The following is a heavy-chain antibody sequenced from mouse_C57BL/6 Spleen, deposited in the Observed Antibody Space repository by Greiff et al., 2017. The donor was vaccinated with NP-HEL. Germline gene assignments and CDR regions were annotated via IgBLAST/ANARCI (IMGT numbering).Heavy chain of an antibody. Sequence: EVQLQQSGPELVKPGASVKISCKASGYTFTDYYMNWVKQSHGKSLEWIGDINPNNGGTSYNQKFKGKATLTVDKSSSTAYMELRSLTSEDSAVYYCARYYYGSPYFDVWGTGTTVTVSS. CDR1: GYTFTDYY. D-gene: IGHD1-1*01. V-gene: IGHV1-26*01. CDR3: ARYYYGSPYFDV. CDR2: INPNNGGT. J-gene: IGHJ1*03.